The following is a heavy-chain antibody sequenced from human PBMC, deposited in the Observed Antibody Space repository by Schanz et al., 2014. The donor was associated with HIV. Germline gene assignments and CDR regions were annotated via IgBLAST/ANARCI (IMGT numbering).Heavy chain of an antibody. V-gene: IGHV1-8*01. D-gene: IGHD3-16*02. Sequence: QVQLVQSGAEWRRPGASVTVSCKASGYTFNTYDINWVRQAPGQGLEWMGWMNPNRGNAGFAQNFQGRVTLTRDTSITTAYMELTSLRPEDTAVYYCARRRGWGSYRYFPYGLDVWGQGTTVTVSS. CDR3: ARRRGWGSYRYFPYGLDV. J-gene: IGHJ6*02. CDR1: GYTFNTYD. CDR2: MNPNRGNA.